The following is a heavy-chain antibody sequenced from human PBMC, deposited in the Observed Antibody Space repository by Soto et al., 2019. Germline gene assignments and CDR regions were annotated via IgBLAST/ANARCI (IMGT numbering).Heavy chain of an antibody. Sequence: GGSLRLSCAASGFTFSSYSMNWVRQAPGKGLEWVSAISGSGGSTYYADSVKGRFTISRDNSKNTLYLQMNSLRAEDTAVYYCAKPLTYSAEYSSSWGQGTLVTVSS. D-gene: IGHD6-6*01. V-gene: IGHV3-23*01. J-gene: IGHJ4*02. CDR1: GFTFSSYS. CDR3: AKPLTYSAEYSSS. CDR2: ISGSGGST.